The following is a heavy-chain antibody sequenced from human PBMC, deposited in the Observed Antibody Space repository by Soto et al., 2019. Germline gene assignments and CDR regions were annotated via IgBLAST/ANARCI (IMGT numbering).Heavy chain of an antibody. J-gene: IGHJ2*01. CDR2: INHSGST. Sequence: QVQLQQWGAGLLKPSETLSLTCAVYGGSFSGYYWSWIRQPPGKGLEWIGEINHSGSTNYNPSLKSRVTISVDTYKNQFSLKLSSVTAADTAVYYCARGRGATIRSGCFDLWGRGTLVTVSS. CDR1: GGSFSGYY. CDR3: ARGRGATIRSGCFDL. D-gene: IGHD5-12*01. V-gene: IGHV4-34*01.